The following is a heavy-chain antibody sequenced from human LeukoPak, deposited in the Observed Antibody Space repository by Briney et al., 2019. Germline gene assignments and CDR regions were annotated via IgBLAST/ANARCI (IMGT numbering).Heavy chain of an antibody. CDR3: ARWGDAAGTRGLFAFDV. CDR2: IHYTGST. V-gene: IGHV4-59*11. Sequence: PSETLSLTCTVSGDSITIHYWNWIRQPPGKGLEWIGYIHYTGSTDLNPSLKSRVTLSVDTSKNQFSLKLSSVSAADTAVYFCARWGDAAGTRGLFAFDVWGRGTMVTVSS. D-gene: IGHD6-19*01. J-gene: IGHJ3*01. CDR1: GDSITIHY.